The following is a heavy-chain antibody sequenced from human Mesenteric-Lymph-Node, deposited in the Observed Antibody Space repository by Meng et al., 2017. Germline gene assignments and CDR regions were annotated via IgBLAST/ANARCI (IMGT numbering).Heavy chain of an antibody. J-gene: IGHJ6*02. D-gene: IGHD6-6*01. CDR2: ISYDGSNN. Sequence: LSLTCAVSGFTFSSYAMHWVRQAPGKGLEWVAVISYDGSNNYYADSVKGRFTISRDNSKNTLYLQMNSLRAEDMAVYYCARVIAAVNYYYYGMDVWGQGTTVTVSS. V-gene: IGHV3-30*01. CDR1: GFTFSSYA. CDR3: ARVIAAVNYYYYGMDV.